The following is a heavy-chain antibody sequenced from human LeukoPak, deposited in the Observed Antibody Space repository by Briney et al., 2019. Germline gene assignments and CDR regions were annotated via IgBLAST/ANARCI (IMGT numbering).Heavy chain of an antibody. CDR3: ARLERGYSYGPPDYYYYYMDV. CDR1: GYSFTSYW. Sequence: GESLKISCKGSGYSFTSYWIGWVRQMPGKGLEWMGIIYPGDSDTRYSPSFQGQVTISADKSISTAYLQWSSLKASDTATYYCARLERGYSYGPPDYYYYYMDVWGKGTTVTVSS. D-gene: IGHD5-18*01. J-gene: IGHJ6*03. CDR2: IYPGDSDT. V-gene: IGHV5-51*01.